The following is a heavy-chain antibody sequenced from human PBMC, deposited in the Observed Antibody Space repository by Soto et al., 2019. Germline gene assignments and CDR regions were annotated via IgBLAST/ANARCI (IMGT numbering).Heavy chain of an antibody. CDR1: GFTVSSNY. CDR2: IYSGGST. D-gene: IGHD6-13*01. CDR3: ARDKSLMPGIAAAGTPGWFDP. V-gene: IGHV3-66*01. J-gene: IGHJ5*02. Sequence: PGGSLRLSCAASGFTVSSNYMSWVRQAPGKGLEWVSVIYSGGSTYYADSVKGRFTISRDNSKNTLYLQMNSLRAEDTAVYYCARDKSLMPGIAAAGTPGWFDPWGQGTLVTVSS.